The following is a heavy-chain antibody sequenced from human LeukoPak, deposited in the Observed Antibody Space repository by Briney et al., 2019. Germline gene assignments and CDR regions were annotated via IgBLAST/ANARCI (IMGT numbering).Heavy chain of an antibody. V-gene: IGHV4-34*01. J-gene: IGHJ4*02. CDR1: GGSFSGYY. CDR2: INHSGST. CDR3: ARFPLLTGIRLDGYYFDY. D-gene: IGHD7-27*01. Sequence: SETLSLTCAVYGGSFSGYYWSWIRQPPGKGLEWIGEINHSGSTNYNPSLKSRVTISVDTSKNQFSLKLSSVTAADTAVYYRARFPLLTGIRLDGYYFDYWGQGTLVTVSS.